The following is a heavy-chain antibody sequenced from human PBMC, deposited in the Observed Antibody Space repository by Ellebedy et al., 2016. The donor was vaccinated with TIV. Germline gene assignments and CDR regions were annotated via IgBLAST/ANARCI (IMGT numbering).Heavy chain of an antibody. J-gene: IGHJ4*02. CDR1: GASVTSGHFY. CDR2: LFYSGVT. V-gene: IGHV4-39*07. D-gene: IGHD3-9*01. CDR3: AGSAYDNPLY. Sequence: SETLSLTCTVSGASVTSGHFYWGWIRQPPGTGLDWIGTLFYSGVTFYNASLRSRVTISLDTSKGQFSLKLTSVTAADTAVYYCAGSAYDNPLYWGQGSLVTVSS.